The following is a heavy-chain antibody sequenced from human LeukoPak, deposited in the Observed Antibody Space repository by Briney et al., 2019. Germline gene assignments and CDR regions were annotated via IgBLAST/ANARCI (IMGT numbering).Heavy chain of an antibody. Sequence: SVKVSCKASGYTFTSYGISWVRQAAGQGLEWMGGIIPIFGTANYAQKFQGRVTITADESTSTAYMELSSLRSEDTAVYYCARDHQPPGIAVAPYNWFDPWGQGTLATVSS. CDR1: GYTFTSYG. J-gene: IGHJ5*02. CDR3: ARDHQPPGIAVAPYNWFDP. D-gene: IGHD6-19*01. V-gene: IGHV1-69*13. CDR2: IIPIFGTA.